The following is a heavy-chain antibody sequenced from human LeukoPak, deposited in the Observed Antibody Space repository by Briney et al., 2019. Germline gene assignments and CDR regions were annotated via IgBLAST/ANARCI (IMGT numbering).Heavy chain of an antibody. D-gene: IGHD6-13*01. CDR2: INANNGDT. Sequence: GASVKVSCKASGYTFTNYGITWVRQAPGPGLEWMGWINANNGDTKSAQNLQGRVTMTRNTSISTAYMELSSLRSEDTAVYYCARATGIAAAGTAGYWGQGTLVTVSS. CDR3: ARATGIAAAGTAGY. J-gene: IGHJ4*02. CDR1: GYTFTNYG. V-gene: IGHV1-8*01.